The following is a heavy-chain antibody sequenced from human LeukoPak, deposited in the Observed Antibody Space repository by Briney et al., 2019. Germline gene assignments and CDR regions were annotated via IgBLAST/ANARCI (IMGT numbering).Heavy chain of an antibody. J-gene: IGHJ4*02. D-gene: IGHD3-22*01. Sequence: RIIYPGDSDTRYSPSFQGHVTISADKTFSTAYLQWSSLKASDTAMYYCARHLDYYPFDYWGQGTLVTVSS. V-gene: IGHV5-51*01. CDR2: IYPGDSDT. CDR3: ARHLDYYPFDY.